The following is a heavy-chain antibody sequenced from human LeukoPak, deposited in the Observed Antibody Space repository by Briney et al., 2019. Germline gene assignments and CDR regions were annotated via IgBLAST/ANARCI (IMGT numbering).Heavy chain of an antibody. J-gene: IGHJ6*03. CDR3: ARHKDYYYSYMDV. V-gene: IGHV4-39*01. CDR1: GGSISTTSYY. Sequence: SETLSLTCTVSGGSISTTSYYWGWIRQPPGKGLECIGNIYYSGSTYYNPSLTSRVTISVDTSKNQFSLKLSSVTAADTAVYYCARHKDYYYSYMDVWGKGTTVTISS. CDR2: IYYSGST.